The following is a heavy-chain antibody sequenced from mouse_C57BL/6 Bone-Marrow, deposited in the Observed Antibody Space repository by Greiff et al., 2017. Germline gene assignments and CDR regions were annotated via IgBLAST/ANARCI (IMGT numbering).Heavy chain of an antibody. J-gene: IGHJ1*03. CDR1: GFSLTSYG. CDR2: IWSGGST. D-gene: IGHD2-4*01. CDR3: AREGLRGWYFDV. Sequence: QVQLQQSGPGLVQPSQSLSITCTVSGFSLTSYGVHWVRQSPGKGLEWLGVIWSGGSTDYNAAFISRLSISKDNSKSQVFFKMNSLQADDTAIYYCAREGLRGWYFDVWGTGTTVTVSS. V-gene: IGHV2-2*01.